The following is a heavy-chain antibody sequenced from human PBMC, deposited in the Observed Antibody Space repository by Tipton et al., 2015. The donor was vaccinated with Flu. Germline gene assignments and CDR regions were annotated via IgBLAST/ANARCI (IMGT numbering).Heavy chain of an antibody. CDR3: ATSAQVSMHYYSSYGLDV. J-gene: IGHJ6*02. CDR2: IYYRGRT. CDR1: GGSLSSYY. Sequence: GLVKPSETLSLTCSVSGGSLSSYYWSWIRQSPGKGLEWIGYIYYRGRTSYNPSLQSRVTIAVDTSKNQFSLKLTSVTAADTAVYYCATSAQVSMHYYSSYGLDVWGQGTTVTVSS. V-gene: IGHV4-59*01. D-gene: IGHD2/OR15-2a*01.